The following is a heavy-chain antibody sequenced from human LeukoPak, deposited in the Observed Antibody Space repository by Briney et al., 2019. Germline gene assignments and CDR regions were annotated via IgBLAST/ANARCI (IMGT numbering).Heavy chain of an antibody. CDR1: GGSISSGGYY. CDR2: IYHSGST. D-gene: IGHD3-22*01. CDR3: VRGGVGYDSSGYEAY. J-gene: IGHJ4*02. V-gene: IGHV4-30-2*01. Sequence: SETLSLTCTVSGGSISSGGYYWSWIRQPPGKGLEWIGYIYHSGSTYYNPSLKSRVTISVDRSKNQFSLKLSSVTAADTAVYYCVRGGVGYDSSGYEAYWGQGTLVTVSS.